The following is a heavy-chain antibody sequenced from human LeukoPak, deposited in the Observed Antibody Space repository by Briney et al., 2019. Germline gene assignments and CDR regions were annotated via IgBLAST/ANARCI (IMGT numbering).Heavy chain of an antibody. Sequence: PGGSLRLSCAPSGFIFSTYGMYWVRQAPGKGLEWVAFIRHDGSIKNHADSVKGRSTVSRDNSKNTLYLQMNSLRAEDTAVYYCAKDSLADIDYWGQGTLVTVSS. CDR3: AKDSLADIDY. CDR2: IRHDGSIK. D-gene: IGHD3-16*01. CDR1: GFIFSTYG. V-gene: IGHV3-30*02. J-gene: IGHJ4*02.